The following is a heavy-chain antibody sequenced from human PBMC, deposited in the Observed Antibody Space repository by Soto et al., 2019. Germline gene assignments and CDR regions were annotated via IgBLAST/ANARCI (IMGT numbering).Heavy chain of an antibody. D-gene: IGHD5-18*01. CDR2: ISYSGTT. Sequence: PSETLALTCTVSGDSISSSNNYWSWIRQPPGEGLEWIGFISYSGTTSYSPSLKSRLAISLDTSKNQFSLSLSSVTAADTAVYYCARGRGYSYGLDPWGQGTLVTXSS. CDR3: ARGRGYSYGLDP. CDR1: GDSISSSNNY. J-gene: IGHJ5*02. V-gene: IGHV4-30-4*01.